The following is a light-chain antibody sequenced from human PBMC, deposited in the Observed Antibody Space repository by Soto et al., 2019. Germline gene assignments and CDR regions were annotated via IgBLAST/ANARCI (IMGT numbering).Light chain of an antibody. J-gene: IGLJ2*01. Sequence: QSALTQPASLSGSPGQSITISCTGTSSDVGGYNYVSWYQQHPGKAPRLMIYGVSNRPLGVSYRFSGSKSGNTASLTISGLQSEDEADYYCNSYASVNSPVLFGGGTQLTVL. CDR3: NSYASVNSPVL. CDR1: SSDVGGYNY. V-gene: IGLV2-14*03. CDR2: GVS.